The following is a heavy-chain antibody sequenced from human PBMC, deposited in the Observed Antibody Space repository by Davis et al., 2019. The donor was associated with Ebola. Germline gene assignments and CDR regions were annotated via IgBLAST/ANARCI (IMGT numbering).Heavy chain of an antibody. V-gene: IGHV3-74*01. CDR1: GFTFSSYW. CDR2: INSDGSST. CDR3: ARDDLSGVILWRDYYGMDV. J-gene: IGHJ6*02. D-gene: IGHD2-21*01. Sequence: GESLKIPCAASGFTFSSYWMHWVRQAPGKGLVWVSRINSDGSSTSYADSVKGRFTISRDNAKNTLYLQMNSLRAEDTAVYYCARDDLSGVILWRDYYGMDVWGQGTTVTVSS.